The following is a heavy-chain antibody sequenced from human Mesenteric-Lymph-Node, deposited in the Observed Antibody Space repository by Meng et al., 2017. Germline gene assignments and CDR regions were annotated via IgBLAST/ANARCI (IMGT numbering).Heavy chain of an antibody. J-gene: IGHJ2*01. Sequence: QGQLQASGPGLVKPSQTPSLTCTVSGGSISSGGYYWSWIRQHPGKGLEWIGYIYYSGSTYYNPSLKSRVTISVDTSKNQFSLKLSSVTAADTAVYYCARADPPYDSSGYYRFDLWGRGTLVTVSS. CDR1: GGSISSGGYY. CDR3: ARADPPYDSSGYYRFDL. CDR2: IYYSGST. V-gene: IGHV4-31*03. D-gene: IGHD3-22*01.